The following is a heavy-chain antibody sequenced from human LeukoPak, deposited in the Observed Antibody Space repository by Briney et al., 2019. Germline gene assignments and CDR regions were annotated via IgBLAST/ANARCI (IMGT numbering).Heavy chain of an antibody. CDR3: ARVIGYCSSTSCYYYYYYMDV. J-gene: IGHJ6*03. D-gene: IGHD2-2*03. CDR1: GGSISSGGYY. CDR2: IYYSGST. V-gene: IGHV4-31*03. Sequence: SQTLSLTCTVSGGSISSGGYYWSWIRQHPGKGLGWIGYIYYSGSTYYNPSLKSRVTISVDTSKNQFSLKLSSVTAADTAVYYCARVIGYCSSTSCYYYYYYMDVWGKGTTVTVSS.